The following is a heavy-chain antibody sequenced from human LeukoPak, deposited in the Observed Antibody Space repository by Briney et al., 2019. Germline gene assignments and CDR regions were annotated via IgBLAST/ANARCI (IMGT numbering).Heavy chain of an antibody. CDR3: AKNVGSSSWYFDY. D-gene: IGHD6-13*01. CDR2: ISSSSSYI. CDR1: GFTFSSYS. V-gene: IGHV3-21*04. Sequence: GGSLRLSCAASGFTFSSYSMNWVRQAPGKGLEWVSSISSSSSYIYYADSVKGRFTISRDNAKNSLYLQLNSLRAEDTAVYYCAKNVGSSSWYFDYWGQGTLATVSS. J-gene: IGHJ4*02.